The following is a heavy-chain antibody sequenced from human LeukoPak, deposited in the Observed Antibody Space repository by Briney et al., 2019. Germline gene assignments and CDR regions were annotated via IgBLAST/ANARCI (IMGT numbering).Heavy chain of an antibody. D-gene: IGHD3-3*01. V-gene: IGHV1-2*02. J-gene: IGHJ4*02. Sequence: GASVKVSCKASGYTFSDYHIHWVRQAPGQGLEWMGRIYPDSGGTNYAQKFQGRVTMTRNTSISTAYMELSSLRSEDTAVYYCARVKGTMDDFWSGYLQVLDYWGQGTLVTVSS. CDR3: ARVKGTMDDFWSGYLQVLDY. CDR1: GYTFSDYH. CDR2: IYPDSGGT.